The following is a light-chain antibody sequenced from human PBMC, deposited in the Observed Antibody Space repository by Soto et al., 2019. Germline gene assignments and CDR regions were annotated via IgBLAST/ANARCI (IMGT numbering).Light chain of an antibody. CDR3: QQYKNWPLT. CDR1: QSVSGN. CDR2: GAS. V-gene: IGKV3-15*01. J-gene: IGKJ4*01. Sequence: EIVMTQSPATLSVSPGERATLACRASQSVSGNFAWYQQKPGQAPRLLIYGASTRATGIPARFSGSGSGTEFTLTISSLQSEDLAVYYCQQYKNWPLTFGGGTKVEIK.